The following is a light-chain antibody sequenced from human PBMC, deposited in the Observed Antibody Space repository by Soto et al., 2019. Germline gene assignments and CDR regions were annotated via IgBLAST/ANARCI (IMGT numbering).Light chain of an antibody. V-gene: IGKV1-39*01. CDR2: AAS. Sequence: DIQMTQSPSSLSASVGDRVTITCRASQSISSYLNWYQQKPGKAPKLLIYAASSLQRGVPSRFSGSGSGTDFTLTISSLQPEAFATYYCQQSYSTPYTFGQGNKLEIK. CDR1: QSISSY. J-gene: IGKJ2*01. CDR3: QQSYSTPYT.